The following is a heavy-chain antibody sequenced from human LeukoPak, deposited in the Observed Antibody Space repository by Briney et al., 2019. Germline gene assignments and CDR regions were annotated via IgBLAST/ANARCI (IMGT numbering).Heavy chain of an antibody. Sequence: PSETLSLTCSVSGGSISSSSYYWGWIRQPPGKGPEWIGSIYYSGNTYYNPSLKSRVTISVDTSKNQFSLKLTSVTAADTAVYYCARLPGYWGQGTLVTVSS. CDR1: GGSISSSSYY. J-gene: IGHJ4*02. CDR2: IYYSGNT. CDR3: ARLPGY. V-gene: IGHV4-39*01.